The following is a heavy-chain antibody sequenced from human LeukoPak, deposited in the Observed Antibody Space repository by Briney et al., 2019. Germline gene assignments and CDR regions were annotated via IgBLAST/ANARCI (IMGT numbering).Heavy chain of an antibody. CDR1: GGSISSYY. D-gene: IGHD2-2*01. V-gene: IGHV4-4*07. J-gene: IGHJ3*02. Sequence: SETLSLTCTVSGGSISSYYWSWIRQPAGKGLEWIGRIYTSGSTNYNPSLKSRVTMSVDTSKNQLSLKLSSVTAADTAVYYCASPYCSSTSCRDDAFDIWGQGTTVTVSS. CDR2: IYTSGST. CDR3: ASPYCSSTSCRDDAFDI.